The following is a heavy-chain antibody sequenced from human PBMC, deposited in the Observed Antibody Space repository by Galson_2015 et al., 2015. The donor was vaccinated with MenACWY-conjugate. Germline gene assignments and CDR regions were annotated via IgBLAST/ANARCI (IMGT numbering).Heavy chain of an antibody. D-gene: IGHD3-22*01. CDR2: IAWRDNK. J-gene: IGHJ3*02. CDR1: GFSLSTYEMC. Sequence: PALVRPTQTLTLTCTFSGFSLSTYEMCIYWVRQPPGKALEWLARIAWRDNKYYATSLKTRLTIFKDTSTNQVVLTMTNVDPVDTATYYCARMHIVLDATDAFDIWGQGTMVTVSS. V-gene: IGHV2-70*11. CDR3: ARMHIVLDATDAFDI.